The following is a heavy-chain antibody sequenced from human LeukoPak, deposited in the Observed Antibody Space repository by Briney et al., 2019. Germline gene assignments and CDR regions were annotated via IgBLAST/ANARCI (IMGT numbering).Heavy chain of an antibody. CDR1: GFTFSSYW. J-gene: IGHJ3*02. Sequence: GGSLRLSCAASGFTFSSYWMHWVRQAPGKGLVWVSRINSDGSSTSYADSVRGRFSISRDNAKNTLYLQMNSLRAEDTAVYYCARSVPSTSTYRNPIDIWGQGTMVTVSS. V-gene: IGHV3-74*01. D-gene: IGHD2-2*01. CDR2: INSDGSST. CDR3: ARSVPSTSTYRNPIDI.